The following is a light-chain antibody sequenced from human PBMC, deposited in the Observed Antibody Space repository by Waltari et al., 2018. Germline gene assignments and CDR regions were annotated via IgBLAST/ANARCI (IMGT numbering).Light chain of an antibody. Sequence: DIVMTQSPDSLAVSLGERATINCKSSQSVLYSSNHKNYLAWYQQKPGQPPKLLIYWASTRESGVPDRFSGSGSWTDFTLTISSLQAEDVAVYYCQQYYTTPMYTFGQGTKLEIK. J-gene: IGKJ2*01. CDR1: QSVLYSSNHKNY. CDR3: QQYYTTPMYT. V-gene: IGKV4-1*01. CDR2: WAS.